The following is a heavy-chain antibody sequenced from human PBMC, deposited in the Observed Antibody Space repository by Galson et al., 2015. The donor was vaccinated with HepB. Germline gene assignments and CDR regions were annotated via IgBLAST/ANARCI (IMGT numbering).Heavy chain of an antibody. CDR1: GFTFRDNY. V-gene: IGHV3-11*03. J-gene: IGHJ4*02. CDR2: ISSSSAYT. D-gene: IGHD4-17*01. Sequence: SLRLSCAASGFTFRDNYMGWICQAPRKGLEWVSYISSSSAYTSYTGSVRGRFTISRDNANNSLYLQMNSLRAEDTAVYYCASGGYGDYVDYWGQGTLVSVSS. CDR3: ASGGYGDYVDY.